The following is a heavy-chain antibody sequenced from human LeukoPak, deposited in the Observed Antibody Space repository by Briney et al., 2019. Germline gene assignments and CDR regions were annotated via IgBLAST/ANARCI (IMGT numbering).Heavy chain of an antibody. J-gene: IGHJ6*02. V-gene: IGHV1-69*04. CDR3: ASVGATPNAYYYYGMDV. CDR2: IIPILGIA. D-gene: IGHD1-26*01. Sequence: GASVKVSCKASGGTFSSYAISWVRQAPGQGLEWMGRIIPILGIANYAQKFQGRVTITADKSTSTAYMELSNLRSEDTAVYYCASVGATPNAYYYYGMDVWGQGTTVTVSS. CDR1: GGTFSSYA.